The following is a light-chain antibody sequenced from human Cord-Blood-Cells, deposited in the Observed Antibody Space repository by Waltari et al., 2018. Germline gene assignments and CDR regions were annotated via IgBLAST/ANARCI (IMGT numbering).Light chain of an antibody. V-gene: IGKV3-15*01. CDR3: QQYNNWPPA. CDR2: GAS. J-gene: IGKJ1*01. Sequence: EIVMTQSPATLSVSPGERATLACRASQSVSSNLAWYQQKPGQAPRLLIYGASTRATGIAARFSGSGSGTEFTLTISSLQSEDFEVYYCQQYNNWPPAFGQGTKVEIK. CDR1: QSVSSN.